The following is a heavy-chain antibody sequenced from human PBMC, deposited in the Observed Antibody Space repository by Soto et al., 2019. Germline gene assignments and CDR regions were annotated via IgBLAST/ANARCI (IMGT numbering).Heavy chain of an antibody. Sequence: QVQLQESGPGLVKPSETLSLTCTVSGGSISSYYWTWIRQPPGKGLEWIGYIYYSGSTNYNPSLKSRVTISVDTSKNQVSLKLSSVTAADTAVYYCARDTPTSYGLDVWGQGTTVTVSS. CDR3: ARDTPTSYGLDV. CDR2: IYYSGST. V-gene: IGHV4-59*01. J-gene: IGHJ6*02. CDR1: GGSISSYY.